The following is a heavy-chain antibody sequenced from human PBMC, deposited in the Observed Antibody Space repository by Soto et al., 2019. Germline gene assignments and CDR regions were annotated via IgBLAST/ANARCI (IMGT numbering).Heavy chain of an antibody. D-gene: IGHD3-10*01. V-gene: IGHV3-74*01. J-gene: IGHJ6*03. CDR3: ARGAGGYYYMDV. CDR1: GFTFSSYW. Sequence: EVQLVESGGGLVQPGGSLRLSCAASGFTFSSYWMHWVRQAPGKGLVWVSRIYSDGSRTSYADSVKGRFTISRDNAKNTLYLQMDSLSPEDTAGYYCARGAGGYYYMDVWGKGTTVTVSS. CDR2: IYSDGSRT.